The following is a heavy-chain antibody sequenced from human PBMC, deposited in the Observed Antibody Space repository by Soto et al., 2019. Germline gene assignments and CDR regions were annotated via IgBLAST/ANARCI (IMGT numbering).Heavy chain of an antibody. D-gene: IGHD1-1*01. CDR2: ISYDGSNK. Sequence: QVQLVESGGGVVQPGRSLRLSCAASGFTFSSYGMHWVRQAPGKGLEWVAVISYDGSNKYYADAVKGRFTISRDNSKNTLYLQMNSLRAEDTAVSYCAKGQSPVKTPGTTRGMDVWGQGTTVTVSS. CDR3: AKGQSPVKTPGTTRGMDV. V-gene: IGHV3-30*18. CDR1: GFTFSSYG. J-gene: IGHJ6*02.